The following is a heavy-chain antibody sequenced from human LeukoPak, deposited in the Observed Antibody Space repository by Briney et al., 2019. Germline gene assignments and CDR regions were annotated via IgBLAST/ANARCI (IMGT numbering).Heavy chain of an antibody. J-gene: IGHJ5*02. Sequence: ASVKVSCKASGYTFTSYYMHWVRQAPGQGLEWMGIINPSGGSTSYAQKFQGRVTMTRDTSTSTVYMELSSLRSEDTAVYYCASETPRDYGNKNWFDPWGRGTLVTVSS. D-gene: IGHD4-17*01. V-gene: IGHV1-46*01. CDR3: ASETPRDYGNKNWFDP. CDR1: GYTFTSYY. CDR2: INPSGGST.